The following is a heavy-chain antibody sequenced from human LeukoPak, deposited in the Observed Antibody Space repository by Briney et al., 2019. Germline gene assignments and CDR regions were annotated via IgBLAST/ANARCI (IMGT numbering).Heavy chain of an antibody. J-gene: IGHJ4*02. V-gene: IGHV3-48*01. CDR3: ARNYGDTAMVPHDY. CDR2: ISSSSSTI. CDR1: GFTFSSYS. D-gene: IGHD5-18*01. Sequence: PGGSLRLSCAASGFTFSSYSMNWVRQAPGKGLEWVSYISSSSSTIYYADSVKGRFTISRDNAKNSLYLQMNSLRAEDTAVYYCARNYGDTAMVPHDYWGQGTPVTVSS.